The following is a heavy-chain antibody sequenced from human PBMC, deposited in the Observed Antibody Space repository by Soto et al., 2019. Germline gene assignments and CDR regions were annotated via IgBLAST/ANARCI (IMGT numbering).Heavy chain of an antibody. J-gene: IGHJ6*03. CDR2: MNPNSGNT. V-gene: IGHV1-8*01. CDR1: GYTFTSYD. Sequence: ASVKVSCKASGYTFTSYDINWVRQATGQGLEWMGWMNPNSGNTGYAQKFQGRVTMTRNTSISTAYMELSSLRSEDTAVYYCAIAMTTVSPRYYYYYMDVWGKGTTVTVSS. CDR3: AIAMTTVSPRYYYYYMDV. D-gene: IGHD4-17*01.